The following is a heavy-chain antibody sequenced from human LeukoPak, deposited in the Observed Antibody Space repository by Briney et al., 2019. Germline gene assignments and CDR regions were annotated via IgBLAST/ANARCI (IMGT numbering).Heavy chain of an antibody. CDR2: IWYDGSNK. CDR3: AKSVPYYYDSSGQFDY. CDR1: GFTLSSYG. Sequence: GGSLRLSCAASGFTLSSYGMHWVRQAPGKGLEWVAVIWYDGSNKYYADSVKGRFTISRDNSKNTLYLQMNSLRAEDTAVYYCAKSVPYYYDSSGQFDYWGQGTLVTVSS. V-gene: IGHV3-33*06. J-gene: IGHJ4*02. D-gene: IGHD3-22*01.